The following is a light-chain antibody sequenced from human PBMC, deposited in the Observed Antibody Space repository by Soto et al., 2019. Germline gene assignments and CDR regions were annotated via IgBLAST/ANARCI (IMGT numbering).Light chain of an antibody. CDR3: MQGTHRPIT. V-gene: IGKV2-30*02. CDR1: QSLVHSDGNIY. J-gene: IGKJ4*01. CDR2: KVF. Sequence: DVVMTQSPLSLPVTLGQPASISCRSSQSLVHSDGNIYLNWFHQRPGQSPRRLIYKVFNRDSGVPDRFSGSGSGTDFTLKISRVEAEDVGIYYCMQGTHRPITFGGGTKVDIK.